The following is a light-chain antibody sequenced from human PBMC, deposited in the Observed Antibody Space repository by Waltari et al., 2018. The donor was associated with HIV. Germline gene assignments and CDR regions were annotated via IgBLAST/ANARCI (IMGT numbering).Light chain of an antibody. Sequence: DIVMTQSPDSLAVSLGERATINCKSSQSVLYSSNNKNYLAWYQQKPGQPPSLLIYWASTRESGVPDRFSGSGSGTEFTLTISSLQAEDVAVYYCQQYYSIPPLTFGGGTKVEIK. J-gene: IGKJ4*01. CDR2: WAS. CDR1: QSVLYSSNNKNY. V-gene: IGKV4-1*01. CDR3: QQYYSIPPLT.